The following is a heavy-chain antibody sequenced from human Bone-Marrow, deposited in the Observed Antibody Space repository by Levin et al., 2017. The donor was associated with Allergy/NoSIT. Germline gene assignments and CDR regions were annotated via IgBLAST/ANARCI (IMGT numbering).Heavy chain of an antibody. CDR2: IYYSGST. CDR3: ARGTIFGVARKQNWFDP. CDR1: GGSISSYY. V-gene: IGHV4-59*01. Sequence: PSETLSLTCTVSGGSISSYYWSWIRQPPGKGLEWIGYIYYSGSTNYNPSLKSRVTISVDTSKNQFSLKLSSVTAADTAVYYCARGTIFGVARKQNWFDPWGQGTLVTVSS. D-gene: IGHD3-3*01. J-gene: IGHJ5*02.